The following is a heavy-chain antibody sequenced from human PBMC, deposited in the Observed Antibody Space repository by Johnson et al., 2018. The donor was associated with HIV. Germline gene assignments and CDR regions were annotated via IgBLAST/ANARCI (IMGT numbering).Heavy chain of an antibody. CDR1: GFTFSNYA. J-gene: IGHJ3*02. CDR3: ARGRKDIGAADGLDNDAFDM. Sequence: QVQLVESGGGVVQPGRSLRLSCAASGFTFSNYAMHWVRLPPGKGLQWVAVISYDGTNKYYADSVQGRFTISRDDSKATLYLQMDSLRAEDSALYYCARGRKDIGAADGLDNDAFDMWGQGTLVTVS. D-gene: IGHD6-25*01. V-gene: IGHV3-30*03. CDR2: ISYDGTNK.